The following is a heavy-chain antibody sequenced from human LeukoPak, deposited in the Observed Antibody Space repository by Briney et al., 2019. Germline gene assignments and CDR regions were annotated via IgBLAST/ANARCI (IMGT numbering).Heavy chain of an antibody. CDR1: GFTFSHFG. CDR2: ISTSSGTI. D-gene: IGHD5-12*01. CDR3: ARDRSLATHFDY. J-gene: IGHJ4*02. Sequence: GASLRLSCAASGFTFSHFGMNWVRQAPGKGLEWVSCISTSSGTIYYADSVKGRFTISRDNANNSLSLHLNSLRAEDTAVYYCARDRSLATHFDYWGQGTLVTVSS. V-gene: IGHV3-48*04.